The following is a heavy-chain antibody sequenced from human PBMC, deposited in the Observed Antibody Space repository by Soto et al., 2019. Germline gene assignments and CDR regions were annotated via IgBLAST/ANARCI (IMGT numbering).Heavy chain of an antibody. CDR2: IFSNDEK. V-gene: IGHV2-26*01. CDR3: ARIRLYCSGGSCYFEYGVWFDP. Sequence: SGPTLVNPTETLTLTCTVSGFSLSNARMVVSWIRQPPGKALEWLAHIFSNDEKSYSTSLKSRLTISKDTSKSQVVLTMTNMDPVDTATYYCARIRLYCSGGSCYFEYGVWFDPWGQGTLVTVSS. CDR1: GFSLSNARMV. J-gene: IGHJ5*02. D-gene: IGHD2-15*01.